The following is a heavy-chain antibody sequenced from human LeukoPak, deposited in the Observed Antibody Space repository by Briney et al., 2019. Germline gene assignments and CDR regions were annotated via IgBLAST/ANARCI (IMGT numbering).Heavy chain of an antibody. Sequence: ASVKVSCKASGYTFTSYAMHWVRQAPGQRLEWMGWINAGNGNTKYSQKFQGRVTITRDTSASTAYMELSSLRSEDTAVYYCARRRGIAAAGTFDPWGQGTLVTVSS. D-gene: IGHD6-13*01. V-gene: IGHV1-3*01. CDR2: INAGNGNT. CDR3: ARRRGIAAAGTFDP. J-gene: IGHJ5*02. CDR1: GYTFTSYA.